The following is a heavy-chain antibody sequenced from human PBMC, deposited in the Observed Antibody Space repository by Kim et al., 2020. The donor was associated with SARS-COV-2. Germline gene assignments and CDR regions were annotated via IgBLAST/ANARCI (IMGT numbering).Heavy chain of an antibody. CDR2: IYYSGST. D-gene: IGHD1-26*01. CDR3: AGASRGEWELPPASAFDI. J-gene: IGHJ3*02. V-gene: IGHV4-59*13. Sequence: SETLSLTCTVSGGSISSYYWSWIRQPPGKGLEWIGYIYYSGSTNYNPSLKNRVTISVDTSKNQFSLKLSSVTAADTAVYYCAGASRGEWELPPASAFDIWGQGTMVTVSP. CDR1: GGSISSYY.